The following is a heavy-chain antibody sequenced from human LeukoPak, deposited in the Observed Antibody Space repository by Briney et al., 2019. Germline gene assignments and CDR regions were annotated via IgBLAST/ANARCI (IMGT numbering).Heavy chain of an antibody. V-gene: IGHV4-4*07. CDR3: ARHRVRGAPDY. J-gene: IGHJ4*02. D-gene: IGHD3-10*01. CDR2: IYRSGST. CDR1: VGSISIYY. Sequence: SETLSLTCTVSVGSISIYYWSCIRQPAGKGLEWIGRIYRSGSTNHNPSLKSRVTISVDTSKNQFSLKLSSVTAADTAVYYCARHRVRGAPDYWGQGTLVTVSS.